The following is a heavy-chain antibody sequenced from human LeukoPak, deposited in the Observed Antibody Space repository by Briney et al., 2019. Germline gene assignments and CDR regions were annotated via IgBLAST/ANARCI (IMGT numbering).Heavy chain of an antibody. Sequence: PGGSLRLSCAASGFTFSSYSMNWVRQAPGKGLEWVSSISSSSSYIYYADSVKGRFTISRDNAKNPLYLQMNSLRAEDTAVYYCARDPILDRGDAFDIWGQGTMVTVSS. CDR1: GFTFSSYS. D-gene: IGHD3-3*01. J-gene: IGHJ3*02. CDR3: ARDPILDRGDAFDI. CDR2: ISSSSSYI. V-gene: IGHV3-21*01.